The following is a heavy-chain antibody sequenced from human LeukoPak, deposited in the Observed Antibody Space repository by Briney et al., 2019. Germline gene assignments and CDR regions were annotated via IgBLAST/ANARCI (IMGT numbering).Heavy chain of an antibody. Sequence: SETLSLTCAVYGGSFSGYYWSWIRQPPGKGLEWIGEINHSGSTNYNPSLKSRVTISVDTSKNQFSLKLSSVTAADTAVYYCARGRGGGSVIYGIDVWGKGTTVTVSS. D-gene: IGHD3-10*01. CDR2: INHSGST. CDR1: GGSFSGYY. CDR3: ARGRGGGSVIYGIDV. V-gene: IGHV4-34*01. J-gene: IGHJ6*04.